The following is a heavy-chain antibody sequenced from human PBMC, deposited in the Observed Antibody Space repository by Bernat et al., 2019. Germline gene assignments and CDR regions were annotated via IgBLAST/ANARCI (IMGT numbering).Heavy chain of an antibody. CDR2: IWYDGSNK. J-gene: IGHJ4*02. D-gene: IGHD6-13*01. CDR1: GFTFNTYA. CDR3: ARVRYSNHPFDY. Sequence: QVQLVESGGGEVQPGNSLGLSCAASGFTFNTYAMHWVRQAPGKGLEWVAVIWYDGSNKYYADSVKGRFTISRDNSKNTLYLQMNSLRAEDTAVYYCARVRYSNHPFDYWGQGTLVTVSS. V-gene: IGHV3-33*08.